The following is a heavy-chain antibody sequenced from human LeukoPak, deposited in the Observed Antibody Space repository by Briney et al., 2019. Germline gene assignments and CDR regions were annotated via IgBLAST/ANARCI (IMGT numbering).Heavy chain of an antibody. CDR2: IYYSGST. J-gene: IGHJ5*02. CDR1: GGSISGYY. CDR3: ARYSGSGGWFDP. V-gene: IGHV4-59*08. D-gene: IGHD3-10*01. Sequence: PSETLSLTCTVSGGSISGYYWSWIRQPAGKGLEWIGYIYYSGSTNYNPSLKSRVTISVDTSKNQFSLKLSSVTAADTAVYYCARYSGSGGWFDPWGQGTLVTVSS.